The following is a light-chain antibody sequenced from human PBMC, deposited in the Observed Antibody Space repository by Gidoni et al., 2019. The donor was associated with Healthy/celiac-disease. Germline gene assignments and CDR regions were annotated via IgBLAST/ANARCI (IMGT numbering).Light chain of an antibody. CDR1: QSISSW. J-gene: IGKJ1*01. Sequence: DIQMTQSPSTLSASVGDRVTITCRASQSISSWLAWYQQKPGKAPKLLIYKGSSLESGVPSRFSGSGSGTEFTLTINSLQPDDFATDYCQQYNSYPWTFGQGTKVEIK. CDR2: KGS. V-gene: IGKV1-5*03. CDR3: QQYNSYPWT.